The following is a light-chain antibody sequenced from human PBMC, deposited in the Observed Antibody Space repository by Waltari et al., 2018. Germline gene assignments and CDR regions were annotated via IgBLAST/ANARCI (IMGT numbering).Light chain of an antibody. CDR2: GAS. CDR3: QHYVSLPAT. CDR1: QSVSRT. J-gene: IGKJ1*01. V-gene: IGKV3-20*01. Sequence: EIVLTQSPGTLFLSPGEGATLSCRASQSVSRTLAWYQQKPGLAPRLLIYGASIRATGIPDRFSGSGSGTDFSLTISRLEPDDSAVYFCQHYVSLPATFGQGTKVEIK.